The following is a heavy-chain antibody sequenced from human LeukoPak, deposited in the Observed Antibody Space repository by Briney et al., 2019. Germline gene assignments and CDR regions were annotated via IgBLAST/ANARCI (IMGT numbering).Heavy chain of an antibody. V-gene: IGHV4-39*07. CDR3: ARGFRGPNFDY. CDR1: GGSISSSSYY. D-gene: IGHD3-10*01. CDR2: IHYSGST. J-gene: IGHJ4*02. Sequence: SETLSLTCTVSGGSISSSSYYWGWIRQPPGKELEWIGSIHYSGSTSYNPSLKSRVTISGDTSKNQFSLKLSSVTAADTAVYYCARGFRGPNFDYWGQGTLVTVSS.